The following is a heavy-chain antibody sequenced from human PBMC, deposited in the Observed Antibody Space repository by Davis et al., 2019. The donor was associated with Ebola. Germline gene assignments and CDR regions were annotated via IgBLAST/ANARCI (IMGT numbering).Heavy chain of an antibody. CDR1: GFTFSSYW. D-gene: IGHD2-2*01. J-gene: IGHJ6*02. CDR3: ARGSHCSSTSCYRYYYYYGMDV. V-gene: IGHV3-7*03. CDR2: IKQDGSEK. Sequence: GGSLRLSCAASGFTFSSYWMSWVRQAPGKGLEWVANIKQDGSEKYYVDSVKGRFTISRDNAKNSLYLQMNSLRAEDTAVYYCARGSHCSSTSCYRYYYYYGMDVRGQGTTVTVSS.